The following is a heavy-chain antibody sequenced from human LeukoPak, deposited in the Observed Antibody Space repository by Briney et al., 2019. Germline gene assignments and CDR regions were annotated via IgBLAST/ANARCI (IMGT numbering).Heavy chain of an antibody. CDR2: ISSSSSYI. CDR1: GFTFSSYS. J-gene: IGHJ4*02. Sequence: GGSLRLSCAASGFTFSSYSMNWVRQAPGKGLEWVSSISSSSSYIYYADSVKGRFTISRDNAKNSLYLQMNSLRAEDTAVYYCAKDRRWYRAFDYWGQGTLVTVSS. CDR3: AKDRRWYRAFDY. V-gene: IGHV3-21*04. D-gene: IGHD4-23*01.